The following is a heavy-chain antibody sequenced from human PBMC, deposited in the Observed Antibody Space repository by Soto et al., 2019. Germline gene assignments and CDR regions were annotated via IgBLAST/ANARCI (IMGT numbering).Heavy chain of an antibody. CDR3: AREVRGGFTGIFDQ. Sequence: SETLSLTCTVSGDSISDYFYWSWIRQPAGKGLEWIGRIYTDGTTNYNPSLKSRVTLSLDTSKNQFSLRLSSVTAADTAVYYFAREVRGGFTGIFDQWGRGSRVTVSS. D-gene: IGHD2-15*01. V-gene: IGHV4-4*07. CDR1: GDSISDYFY. J-gene: IGHJ4*02. CDR2: IYTDGTT.